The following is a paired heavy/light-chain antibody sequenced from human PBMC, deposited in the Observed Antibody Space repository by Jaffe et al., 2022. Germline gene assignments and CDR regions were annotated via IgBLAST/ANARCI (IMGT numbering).Light chain of an antibody. V-gene: IGKV2-28*01. CDR2: SGS. J-gene: IGKJ1*01. CDR3: MQPLHTPRT. CDR1: QSLLHRNGYNY. Sequence: DVVMTQSPLSLPVTPGEPASISCRSSQSLLHRNGYNYLEWYLQKPGQSPQLLIYSGSNRASGVSDRFSGGGSGTDFTLKISRVEAEDVGIYYCMQPLHTPRTFGQGTKVEIK.
Heavy chain of an antibody. D-gene: IGHD2-21*01. V-gene: IGHV1-46*01. CDR1: GNIFTNYN. Sequence: QVQLVQSGAEVRNPGASVKVSCEASGNIFTNYNIHWVRQAPGQGLEWMGVINPSDGSTTYAQKFQGRVTMTRDTSTTTVYMEVSSLRFEDTAVYYCTRALRCTDEKATIVWWCGSYDLWGQGTLVTVSS. J-gene: IGHJ3*01. CDR3: TRALRCTDEKATIVWWCGSYDL. CDR2: INPSDGST.